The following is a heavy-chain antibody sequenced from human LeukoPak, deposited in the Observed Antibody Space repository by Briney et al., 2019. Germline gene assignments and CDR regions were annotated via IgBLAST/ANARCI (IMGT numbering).Heavy chain of an antibody. CDR3: ASLVVTRYYFDY. J-gene: IGHJ4*02. Sequence: PSETLSLTCAVSGGSISSSNWWSWVRQPPGKGLEWIGEIYHSGSTNYNPSLKSRVTISVDKSKNQFSLKPSSVTAADTAVYYCASLVVTRYYFDYWGQGTLVTVSS. CDR2: IYHSGST. V-gene: IGHV4-4*02. CDR1: GGSISSSNW. D-gene: IGHD4-23*01.